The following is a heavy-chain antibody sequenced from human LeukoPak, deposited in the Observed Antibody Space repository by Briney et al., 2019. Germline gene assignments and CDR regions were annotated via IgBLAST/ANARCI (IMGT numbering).Heavy chain of an antibody. D-gene: IGHD3-10*01. CDR3: ARVAGTGFGDYFDY. V-gene: IGHV4-4*02. J-gene: IGHJ4*02. CDR2: IYHSGST. CDR1: GGSISSSNW. Sequence: KPSETLSLTCTVSGGSISSSNWWSWVRQPPGQGLEWIGEIYHSGSTNYNPSLKSRVTISVDKSKNQFSLKLSSVTAADTAVYYCARVAGTGFGDYFDYWGQGTLVTVSS.